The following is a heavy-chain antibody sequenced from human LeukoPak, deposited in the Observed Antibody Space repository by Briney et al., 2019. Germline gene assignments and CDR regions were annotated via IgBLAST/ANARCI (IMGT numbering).Heavy chain of an antibody. CDR1: GFTFSRYW. D-gene: IGHD3-22*01. Sequence: GGSLRLSCEASGFTFSRYWMHWVRQAPGKGPVWVSRIKSDGKTNYADSVKGRFTISRDNAKNTVSLQMDSLRAEDTGVYYCARAPSEVGGYYPEYFRHWGQGTLVTVSS. CDR3: ARAPSEVGGYYPEYFRH. J-gene: IGHJ1*01. V-gene: IGHV3-74*01. CDR2: IKSDGKT.